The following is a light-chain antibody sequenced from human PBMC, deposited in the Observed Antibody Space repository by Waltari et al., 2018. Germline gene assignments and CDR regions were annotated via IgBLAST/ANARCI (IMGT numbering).Light chain of an antibody. Sequence: DVVMTQSPLSLAVPLGQPASLSCRSSQSLLSSDGNTYFNWFQQRPGQSPRRLLYKVSNRDSGVPDRFSGSGSGTDFTLRISRVEAEDVGIYYCMQGTHRPWTFGQGTRVEIK. CDR3: MQGTHRPWT. CDR2: KVS. J-gene: IGKJ1*01. V-gene: IGKV2-30*01. CDR1: QSLLSSDGNTY.